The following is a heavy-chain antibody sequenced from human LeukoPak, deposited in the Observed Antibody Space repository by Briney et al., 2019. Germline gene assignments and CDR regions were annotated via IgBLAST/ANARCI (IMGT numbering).Heavy chain of an antibody. CDR3: ARARGWEYYFDY. D-gene: IGHD6-19*01. J-gene: IGHJ4*02. CDR1: GFTFGSYG. CDR2: IRYDGSNK. Sequence: GGSLRLSCAASGFTFGSYGMHWVRQAPGKGLEWVAFIRYDGSNKYYVGSVKGRFTISRDNSKNTLYLQMNSLRAEDTAVYYCARARGWEYYFDYWGQGTLVTVSS. V-gene: IGHV3-30*02.